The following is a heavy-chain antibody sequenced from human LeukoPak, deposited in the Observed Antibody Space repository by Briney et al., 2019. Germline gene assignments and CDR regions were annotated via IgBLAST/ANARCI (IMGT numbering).Heavy chain of an antibody. J-gene: IGHJ2*01. D-gene: IGHD4-23*01. Sequence: ASVKASCKASRYIFTGYFMHWVRQAPGQGLEGMGWINPNSGGTNYTQKFQGRVTITRDTSITTAYMELSRLSSDDTAVYYCARHPGKVTNDWYFDLWGRGTLVTVSS. CDR1: RYIFTGYF. V-gene: IGHV1-2*02. CDR2: INPNSGGT. CDR3: ARHPGKVTNDWYFDL.